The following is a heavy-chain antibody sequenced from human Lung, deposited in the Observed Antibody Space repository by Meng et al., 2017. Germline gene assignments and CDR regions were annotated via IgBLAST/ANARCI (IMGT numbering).Heavy chain of an antibody. Sequence: QVQLQEAGPGLVKPSQTLYLTCTVPGYSISSGDHYRNLIRQHSGKGLQHIEYMYYTGSTHYSPSLQSRVTISVDTSKNPFSLQLSPVTAADTALYYCAGGRNITTMVPSWFDHWGQGTLVTVSS. CDR3: AGGRNITTMVPSWFDH. CDR2: MYYTGST. J-gene: IGHJ5*02. V-gene: IGHV4-31*03. CDR1: GYSISSGDHY. D-gene: IGHD4-23*01.